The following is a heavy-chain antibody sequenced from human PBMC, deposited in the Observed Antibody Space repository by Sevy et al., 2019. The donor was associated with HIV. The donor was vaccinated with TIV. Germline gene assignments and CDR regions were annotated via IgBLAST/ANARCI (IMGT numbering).Heavy chain of an antibody. Sequence: GGSLRLSCAVSGFTFSNYNMNWVRQAPGKGLEWVSYISGLSNYIYYADSVKGRFSISRENAKNSLYLQMNSLRAEDTAVYYCARGVQTYDAFDIWGQGTMVTVSS. J-gene: IGHJ3*02. V-gene: IGHV3-21*01. CDR3: ARGVQTYDAFDI. D-gene: IGHD6-6*01. CDR1: GFTFSNYN. CDR2: ISGLSNYI.